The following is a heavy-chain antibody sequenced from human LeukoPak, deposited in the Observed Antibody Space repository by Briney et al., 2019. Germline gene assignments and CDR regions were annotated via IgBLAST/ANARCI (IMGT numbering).Heavy chain of an antibody. CDR3: ARSKGSWYGMGFDY. CDR2: ISSSSSYI. J-gene: IGHJ4*02. D-gene: IGHD6-13*01. V-gene: IGHV3-21*01. CDR1: GFTFSSYS. Sequence: GGSLRLSCAASGFTFSSYSMNWVRQAPGKGLEWVSSISSSSSYIYYADSVKGRFTISRDNAKNSLYLQMNSLRAEDTAVYYCARSKGSWYGMGFDYWGQGSLVTVSS.